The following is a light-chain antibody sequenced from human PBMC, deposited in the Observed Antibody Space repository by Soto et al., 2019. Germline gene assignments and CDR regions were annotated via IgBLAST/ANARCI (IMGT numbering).Light chain of an antibody. CDR3: QQYDTSPRT. CDR1: QSVSISY. V-gene: IGKV3-20*01. Sequence: EIVLTQSPGTLSLSPGERATLSCRASQSVSISYLAWYQQIPGQAPRLLIYDASNRATGIPDRFSGSGSGTDFTLTISRLEAEDFAVYYCQQYDTSPRTFGQGTKVDIK. CDR2: DAS. J-gene: IGKJ2*01.